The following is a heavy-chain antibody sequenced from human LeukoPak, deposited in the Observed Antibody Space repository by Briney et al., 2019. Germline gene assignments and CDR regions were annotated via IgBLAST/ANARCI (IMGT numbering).Heavy chain of an antibody. V-gene: IGHV3-30-3*01. Sequence: GRSLRLSCAASGFTFSSYAMHWVRQAPGKGLEWVAVISYDGSNKYYADSVKGRFTISRDNSKNTLYLQMNSLRAEDTAVYYCARDSCITGPHGYFDYWGQGTLVSVSS. CDR1: GFTFSSYA. J-gene: IGHJ4*02. CDR3: ARDSCITGPHGYFDY. D-gene: IGHD1-20*01. CDR2: ISYDGSNK.